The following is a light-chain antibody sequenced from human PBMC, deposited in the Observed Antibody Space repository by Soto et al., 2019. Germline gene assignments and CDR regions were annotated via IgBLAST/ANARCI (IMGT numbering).Light chain of an antibody. V-gene: IGKV3-20*01. CDR1: QSVSSSY. CDR3: QQYGSSPPIT. J-gene: IGKJ5*01. CDR2: AAS. Sequence: EIVLTQSPGTLSLSPGERATLSCRASQSVSSSYLAWYQQKPGQAPRLLIYAASSRATGIPDRFSGSGSGRDFTLTISRLEPEDFEVYYCQQYGSSPPITFGQGTQLEIK.